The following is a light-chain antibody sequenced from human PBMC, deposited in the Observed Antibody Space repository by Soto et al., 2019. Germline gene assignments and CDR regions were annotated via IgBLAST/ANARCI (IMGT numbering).Light chain of an antibody. CDR1: SSDIGTYNS. V-gene: IGLV2-14*01. J-gene: IGLJ3*02. CDR3: SSYLSTSALG. Sequence: QSVLTQPASVSGSPGQSITISCTGNSSDIGTYNSVSWYQHHPGKAPKLIIHEVSNRPSGVSNRFSGSKSGNTASLTISGLQTEDEADYYCSSYLSTSALGFGGGTQLTVL. CDR2: EVS.